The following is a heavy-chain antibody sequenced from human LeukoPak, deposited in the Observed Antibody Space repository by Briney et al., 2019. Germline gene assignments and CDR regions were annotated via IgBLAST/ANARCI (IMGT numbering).Heavy chain of an antibody. CDR2: IKAKTDGGTA. Sequence: GGSLRLSCVVSGFSFNNAWVGWVRQAPGKGLEWVGRIKAKTDGGTADYAAPVKGRFTISRDDSKNTVFLRMDSLKIEDTAVYFCSTGGGTNDFWGQGALVTVSS. CDR3: STGGGTNDF. CDR1: GFSFNNAW. D-gene: IGHD1-1*01. V-gene: IGHV3-15*01. J-gene: IGHJ4*02.